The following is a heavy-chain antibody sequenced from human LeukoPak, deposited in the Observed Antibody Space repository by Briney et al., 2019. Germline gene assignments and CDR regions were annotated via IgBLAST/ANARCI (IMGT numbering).Heavy chain of an antibody. Sequence: GGSLRLSCAASGFTSSSYWMHWVRQAPGKGLVWVSRINSDGSSTSYADSVKGRFTISRDNAKNTLYLQMNSLRAEDTAVYYCARVVGSSGWYLGYWGQGTLVTVSS. D-gene: IGHD6-19*01. CDR1: GFTSSSYW. CDR2: INSDGSST. V-gene: IGHV3-74*01. J-gene: IGHJ4*02. CDR3: ARVVGSSGWYLGY.